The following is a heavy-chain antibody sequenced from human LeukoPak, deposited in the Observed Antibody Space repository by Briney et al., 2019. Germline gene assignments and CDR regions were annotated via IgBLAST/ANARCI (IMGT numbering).Heavy chain of an antibody. V-gene: IGHV1-8*01. CDR1: EYTFNGYD. Sequence: GASVKVSCEASEYTFNGYDINWVRQATGQGLEWMGWMNPKTGNTGYAQKFQGRVTMTRNTSITTAYMELSSLTSEDTAVYYCARPLDYYYYGMDVWGQGTTVTVSS. CDR3: ARPLDYYYYGMDV. J-gene: IGHJ6*02. CDR2: MNPKTGNT.